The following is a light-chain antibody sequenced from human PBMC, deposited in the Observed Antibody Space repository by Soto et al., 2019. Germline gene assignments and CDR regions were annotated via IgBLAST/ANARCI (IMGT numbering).Light chain of an antibody. CDR1: QSVSSD. Sequence: EIVMTQSPVTLSVSPGERATLSCRASQSVSSDLAWYQQKPGQAPGLLIYGASTRATGIPARFSGSGSGTEFTLTISSLQSEDFAVYYCQQYHNWLMYTFGQGTKLEI. J-gene: IGKJ2*01. CDR3: QQYHNWLMYT. V-gene: IGKV3-15*01. CDR2: GAS.